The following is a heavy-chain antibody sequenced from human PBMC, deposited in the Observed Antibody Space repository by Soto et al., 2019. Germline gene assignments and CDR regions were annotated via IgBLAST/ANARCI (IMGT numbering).Heavy chain of an antibody. J-gene: IGHJ4*02. CDR1: GYSFTSYW. CDR2: IYPGDSDT. Sequence: GESLKISCKGSGYSFTSYWIGWVRQMPGKGLEWMGIIYPGDSDTRYSPSFQGQVTISADKSISTAYLQWSSLKASDTAMYYCARLRITTARRRYFDYWGQGTLVTVSS. D-gene: IGHD3-10*01. CDR3: ARLRITTARRRYFDY. V-gene: IGHV5-51*01.